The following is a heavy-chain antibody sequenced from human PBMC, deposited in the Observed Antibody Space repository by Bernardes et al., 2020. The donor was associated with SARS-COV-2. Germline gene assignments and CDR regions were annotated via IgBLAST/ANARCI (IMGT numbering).Heavy chain of an antibody. CDR1: GFTVSSNY. CDR3: ARLAYYDILTGYYKDFGAFDI. Sequence: GGSLRLSCAASGFTVSSNYMSWVRQAPGKGLEWVSGIYSGGSTYYADSVKGRFTISRDNSKNTLCLQMNSLRAEDTAVYYCARLAYYDILTGYYKDFGAFDIWGQGTMVTVSS. CDR2: IYSGGST. D-gene: IGHD3-9*01. J-gene: IGHJ3*02. V-gene: IGHV3-53*01.